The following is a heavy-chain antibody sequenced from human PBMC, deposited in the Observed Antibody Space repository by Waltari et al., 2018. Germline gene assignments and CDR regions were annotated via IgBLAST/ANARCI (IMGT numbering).Heavy chain of an antibody. CDR3: ARAPYYYDSSGYDAFDI. CDR2: IIPILGIA. CDR1: GGTFSSYP. D-gene: IGHD3-22*01. V-gene: IGHV1-69*10. J-gene: IGHJ3*02. Sequence: QVQLVQSGAEVKKPGSSVKVSCKASGGTFSSYPISWVRQAPGQGLEWMGGIIPILGIANYAQKFQGRVTITADKSTSTAYMELSSLRSEDTAVYYCARAPYYYDSSGYDAFDIWGQGTMVTVSS.